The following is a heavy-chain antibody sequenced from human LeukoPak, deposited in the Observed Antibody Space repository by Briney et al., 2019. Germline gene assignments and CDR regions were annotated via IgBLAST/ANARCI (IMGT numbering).Heavy chain of an antibody. D-gene: IGHD5-18*01. J-gene: IGHJ5*02. CDR1: RFTFSYAW. CDR2: INSEGSRT. Sequence: PGGSLRLSCAASRFTFSYAWMHWVRQAPGKGLVWVSRINSEGSRTNYADSVKGRFTISRDNAKNTLYLQMNSLRTEDTVVYYCARVGYSCGNYNWFDPWGQGTLVTVSS. CDR3: ARVGYSCGNYNWFDP. V-gene: IGHV3-74*01.